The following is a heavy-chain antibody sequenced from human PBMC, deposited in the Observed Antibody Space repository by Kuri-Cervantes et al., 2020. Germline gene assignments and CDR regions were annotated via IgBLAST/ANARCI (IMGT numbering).Heavy chain of an antibody. CDR3: ARVIVDTAMIITPDAFDI. CDR2: IYSGGST. V-gene: IGHV3-53*01. CDR1: GFTVSSNY. Sequence: GESLKISCAASGFTVSSNYMSWVRQAPGKGLEWVSVIYSGGSTYYADSVKGRFTISRDNSKSTLYLQMNSLRAEDTAVYYCARVIVDTAMIITPDAFDIWGQGTMVTVSS. J-gene: IGHJ3*02. D-gene: IGHD5-18*01.